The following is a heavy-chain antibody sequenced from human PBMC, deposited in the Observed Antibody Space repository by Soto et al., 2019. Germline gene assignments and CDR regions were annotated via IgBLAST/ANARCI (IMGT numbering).Heavy chain of an antibody. CDR2: IYPGDSDT. Sequence: PGESLKISCKGSGYSFTSYWIGWVRQMPGKGLEWMGIIYPGDSDTRYSPSFQGQVTISADKSISTAYLQWSSLKASDTAMYYCASSILPGITGTTLSRRPPKYYFDYWGQGTLVTVSS. CDR1: GYSFTSYW. J-gene: IGHJ4*02. CDR3: ASSILPGITGTTLSRRPPKYYFDY. D-gene: IGHD1-7*01. V-gene: IGHV5-51*01.